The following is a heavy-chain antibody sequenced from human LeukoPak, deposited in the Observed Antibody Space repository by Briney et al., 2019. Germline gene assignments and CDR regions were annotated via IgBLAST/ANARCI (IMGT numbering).Heavy chain of an antibody. J-gene: IGHJ4*02. CDR3: ARDRPMVPFDY. CDR1: GFTFSSYE. V-gene: IGHV3-48*03. Sequence: GGSLRLSCAASGFTFSSYEMNWVRQAPGKGLEGVAYISSSGSNIYYADSVKGRFTISRDNAKNSLYLQMNRLRAEDTAVYYCARDRPMVPFDYWGQGTLVTVSS. D-gene: IGHD3-10*01. CDR2: ISSSGSNI.